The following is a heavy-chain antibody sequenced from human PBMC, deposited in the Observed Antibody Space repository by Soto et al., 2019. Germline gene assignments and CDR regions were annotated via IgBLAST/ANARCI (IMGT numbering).Heavy chain of an antibody. Sequence: GGSLRLSCAASGFALNNYAVSLVRQAPGAGLEWVSAISASRDNTYYADSVKGRFTISRDTSKSTLYLQMNSLRAEDTAVYYCAKSLIVLADGERPEYFDFWGQGTLVTVSS. D-gene: IGHD4-17*01. CDR1: GFALNNYA. J-gene: IGHJ4*02. CDR2: ISASRDNT. CDR3: AKSLIVLADGERPEYFDF. V-gene: IGHV3-23*01.